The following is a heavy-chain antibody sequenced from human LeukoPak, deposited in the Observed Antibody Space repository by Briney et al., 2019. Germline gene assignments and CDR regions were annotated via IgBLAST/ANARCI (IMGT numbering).Heavy chain of an antibody. CDR1: GFTFSSYG. V-gene: IGHV3-30*18. Sequence: PGGSLRLSCAASGFTFSSYGMHWVRQAPGKGLEWVAVISYDGSNKYYADSVKGRFTISRDNSKNTLYLQMNSLRAEDTAVYYCAKGARMYYFGYWGQGTLVTVSS. D-gene: IGHD2-8*01. CDR2: ISYDGSNK. J-gene: IGHJ4*02. CDR3: AKGARMYYFGY.